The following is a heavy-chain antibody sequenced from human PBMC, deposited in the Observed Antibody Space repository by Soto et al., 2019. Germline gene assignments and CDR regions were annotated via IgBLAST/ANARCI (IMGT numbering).Heavy chain of an antibody. CDR2: IYHSGST. CDR3: ARDSANYYGSGSYESWFDP. D-gene: IGHD3-10*01. CDR1: GYSISSCYY. V-gene: IGHV4-38-2*02. J-gene: IGHJ5*02. Sequence: SETLSLTCAVSGYSISSCYYWGWIRQPPGKGLEWIGSIYHSGSTYYNPSLKSRVTISVDTSKNQFSLKLSSVTAADTAVYYCARDSANYYGSGSYESWFDPWGQGTLVTVSS.